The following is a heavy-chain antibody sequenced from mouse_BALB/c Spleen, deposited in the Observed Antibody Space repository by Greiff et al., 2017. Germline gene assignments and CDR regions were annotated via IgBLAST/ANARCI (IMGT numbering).Heavy chain of an antibody. D-gene: IGHD1-1*01. J-gene: IGHJ3*01. CDR1: GFNIKDYY. CDR2: IDPENGDT. CDR3: NAWATVVAKGFAY. Sequence: EVKLQESGAELVRSGASVKLSCTASGFNIKDYYMHWVKQRPEQGLEWIGWIDPENGDTEYAPKFQGKATMTADTSSNTAYLQLSSLTSEDTAVYYCNAWATVVAKGFAYWGQGTLVTVSA. V-gene: IGHV14-4*02.